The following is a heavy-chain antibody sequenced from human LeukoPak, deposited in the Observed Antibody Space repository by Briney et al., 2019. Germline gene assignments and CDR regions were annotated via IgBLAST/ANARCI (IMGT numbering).Heavy chain of an antibody. J-gene: IGHJ4*02. D-gene: IGHD2-2*01. V-gene: IGHV1-18*01. CDR3: VRDFEYQLLSSY. CDR1: GYTFTSYG. Sequence: ASVKVSCKASGYTFTSYGISWVRQAPGQGLEWMGWTSAYNGNTNYAQKLQGRVTMTTDTSTSTAYMELRSLRSDDTAVYYCVRDFEYQLLSSYWGQGTLVTVSS. CDR2: TSAYNGNT.